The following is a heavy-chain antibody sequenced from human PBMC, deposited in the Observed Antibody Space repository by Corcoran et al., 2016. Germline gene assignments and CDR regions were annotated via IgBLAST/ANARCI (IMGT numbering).Heavy chain of an antibody. J-gene: IGHJ6*02. Sequence: QVQLVESGGGVVQPGRSLRLSCAASGFTFSSYGMHWVRQAPGKGLEWVAVISYDGSNKYYADSVKGRFTISRDNYKNTLYLQMNSLRAEDTAVYYCAKDRGCSCGSCYFYYYYGMDVWGQGTTVTVSS. D-gene: IGHD2-15*01. V-gene: IGHV3-30*18. CDR1: GFTFSSYG. CDR2: ISYDGSNK. CDR3: AKDRGCSCGSCYFYYYYGMDV.